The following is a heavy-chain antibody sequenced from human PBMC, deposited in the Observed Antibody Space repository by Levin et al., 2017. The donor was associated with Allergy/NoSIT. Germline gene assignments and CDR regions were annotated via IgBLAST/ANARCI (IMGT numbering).Heavy chain of an antibody. Sequence: SETLSLTCTVSGGSISSYYWSWIRQPPGKGLEWIGYIYYSGSTNYNPSLKSRVTISVDTSKNQFSLKLSSVTAADTAVYYCARDNFATMVTRGAGDPNYYYYYGMDVWGQGTTVTVSS. CDR1: GGSISSYY. CDR3: ARDNFATMVTRGAGDPNYYYYYGMDV. J-gene: IGHJ6*02. V-gene: IGHV4-59*01. D-gene: IGHD5-18*01. CDR2: IYYSGST.